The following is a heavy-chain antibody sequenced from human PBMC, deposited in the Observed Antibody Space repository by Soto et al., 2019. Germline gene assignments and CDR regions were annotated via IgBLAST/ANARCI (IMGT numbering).Heavy chain of an antibody. D-gene: IGHD3-22*01. CDR2: ISAYNGNT. CDR1: GYTFTSYG. CDR3: ARGPTLGGITMIVVVPFDY. Sequence: QVQLVQSGAEVKKPGASVKVSCKASGYTFTSYGISRVRQAPGQGLEWMGWISAYNGNTNYAQKLQGRVTMTTDTSTSTAYMELRSLRSDDTAVYYCARGPTLGGITMIVVVPFDYWGQGTLVTVSS. V-gene: IGHV1-18*01. J-gene: IGHJ4*02.